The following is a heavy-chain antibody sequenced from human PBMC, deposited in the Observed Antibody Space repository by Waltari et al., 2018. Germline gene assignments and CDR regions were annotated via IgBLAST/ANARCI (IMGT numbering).Heavy chain of an antibody. CDR3: ARGLRPDRYFDY. V-gene: IGHV4-34*01. CDR2: INHSGST. Sequence: QVQLQQWGAGLLKPSETLSLTCAVYGGSFSGYYWSWIRQPPGKGLEWIGEINHSGSTNYNPSLKSRVTISVDTSKNQFSLKLSSVTAADTAVYYCARGLRPDRYFDYWGQGTLVTVSS. CDR1: GGSFSGYY. J-gene: IGHJ4*02.